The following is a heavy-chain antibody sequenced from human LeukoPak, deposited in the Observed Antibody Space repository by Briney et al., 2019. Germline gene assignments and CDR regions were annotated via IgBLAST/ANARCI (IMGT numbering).Heavy chain of an antibody. CDR3: ARVQSRLSWFDP. V-gene: IGHV4-38-2*02. CDR2: IYYSEGT. Sequence: SETPSPTPTVSCYSISSGYYWGWIRQPPGKGLEWIGSIYYSEGTYYNPSLRSRVTISLDTSKNQFSLKLSSVTAADTAVYYCARVQSRLSWFDPWGQGTLVTVSS. CDR1: CYSISSGYY. J-gene: IGHJ5*02.